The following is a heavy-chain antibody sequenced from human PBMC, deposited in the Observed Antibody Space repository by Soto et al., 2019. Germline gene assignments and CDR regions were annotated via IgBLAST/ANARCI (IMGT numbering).Heavy chain of an antibody. J-gene: IGHJ4*02. D-gene: IGHD2-21*02. CDR1: GFSFTTYG. V-gene: IGHV3-33*01. Sequence: QVQLVESGGGVVQPGRSLRLSCVASGFSFTTYGLHWVRQAPGKGLEWVAVIWYDGSNQYYADSVKGRFTISRDNSKNILYLEMNSMRVADTAVYYCVTDHCGGDCYSDPYFDYWGQGTLVTVSS. CDR2: IWYDGSNQ. CDR3: VTDHCGGDCYSDPYFDY.